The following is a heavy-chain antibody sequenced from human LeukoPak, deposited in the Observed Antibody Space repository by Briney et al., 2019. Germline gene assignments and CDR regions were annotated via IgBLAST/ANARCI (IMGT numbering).Heavy chain of an antibody. CDR1: GFTFSNYW. D-gene: IGHD4-17*01. Sequence: GGSLRLSCAASGFTFSNYWMHWVRQAPAKGLVWVSRINSDGSSTSYADSVKGRFTISRDNAKNTLYLQMNSLRAEDTAVYYCGRDLYGDDHTDYWGQGTLVTVSS. CDR3: GRDLYGDDHTDY. J-gene: IGHJ4*02. CDR2: INSDGSST. V-gene: IGHV3-74*01.